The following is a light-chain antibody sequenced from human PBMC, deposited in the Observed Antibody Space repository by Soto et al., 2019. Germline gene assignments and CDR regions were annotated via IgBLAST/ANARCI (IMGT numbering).Light chain of an antibody. CDR2: EVT. J-gene: IGLJ1*01. Sequence: QSALTQPASVSGSPGQSITISCTGASSDVGLYDFVSWYQQHPGKAPKLLIYEVTYRPSGVSSRFSGSKSGNTASLTISGLQAEDEADYYCNSYTRFRTYVFGTGTKGAVL. V-gene: IGLV2-14*01. CDR3: NSYTRFRTYV. CDR1: SSDVGLYDF.